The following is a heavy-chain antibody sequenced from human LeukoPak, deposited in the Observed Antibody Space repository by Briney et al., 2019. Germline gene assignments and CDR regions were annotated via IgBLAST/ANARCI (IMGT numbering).Heavy chain of an antibody. Sequence: GGSLRLSCAASGFIFTKYDMHWVRHVTGRGREWVSGIDRDGVTYYSDSVKGRFTMSRENGENSVYLQLNSLRAGDTAVYFCARENLEYGDYAIDYWGQGTLVTVSS. CDR2: IDRDGVT. J-gene: IGHJ4*02. D-gene: IGHD4-17*01. CDR1: GFIFTKYD. V-gene: IGHV3-13*01. CDR3: ARENLEYGDYAIDY.